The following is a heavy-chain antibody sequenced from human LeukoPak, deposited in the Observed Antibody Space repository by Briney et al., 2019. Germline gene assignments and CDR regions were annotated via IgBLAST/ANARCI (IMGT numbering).Heavy chain of an antibody. V-gene: IGHV4-61*02. J-gene: IGHJ4*02. Sequence: PSETLSLTCTVSGGSISSGSYYWSWIRQPAGKGLEWIGRIYTSGSTNYNPSLKSRVTISVDTSKNQFSLKLSSVTAADTAVYYCARLPRGLIRSYWGQGTLVTVSS. CDR2: IYTSGST. CDR1: GGSISSGSYY. CDR3: ARLPRGLIRSY. D-gene: IGHD3-16*01.